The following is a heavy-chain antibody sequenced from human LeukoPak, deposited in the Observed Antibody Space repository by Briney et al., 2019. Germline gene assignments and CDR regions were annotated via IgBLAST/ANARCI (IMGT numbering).Heavy chain of an antibody. CDR2: INHSGST. V-gene: IGHV4-34*01. J-gene: IGHJ4*02. D-gene: IGHD2-2*01. Sequence: PSETLSLTCAVYGGSFSGYYWSWIRQPPGKGLEWIGEINHSGSTNYNPSLKSRVTISVDTSKNQFSLKLSSVTAADTAVYYCARRACSTSCPLLYDYWGQGTLVTVSS. CDR1: GGSFSGYY. CDR3: ARRACSTSCPLLYDY.